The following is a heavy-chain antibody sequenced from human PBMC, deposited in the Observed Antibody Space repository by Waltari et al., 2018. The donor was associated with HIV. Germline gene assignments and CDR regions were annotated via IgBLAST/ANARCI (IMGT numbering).Heavy chain of an antibody. D-gene: IGHD2-2*01. Sequence: QVQLVESGGGVVQPGKSLRLSCAASGFTFSSYAMHWVRQAPGREQECVAVIWHDANNQYYADSVQGRFTISRDNSKNTLYLQMNSLRAEDTALYYCARDSPAFSRGTEELDYWGQGTLVTVSS. CDR1: GFTFSSYA. CDR2: IWHDANNQ. J-gene: IGHJ4*02. CDR3: ARDSPAFSRGTEELDY. V-gene: IGHV3-33*01.